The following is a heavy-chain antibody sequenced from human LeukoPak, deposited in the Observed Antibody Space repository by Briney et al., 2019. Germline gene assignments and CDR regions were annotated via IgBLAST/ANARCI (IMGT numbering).Heavy chain of an antibody. D-gene: IGHD6-19*01. Sequence: ASVTVSCKASGYTFTGYYMHWVRQAPGQGPEGMGWINPNSGGTNYAQKFQGRVTMTRDTSLSTVYMELSRLRSDDTAVYYCATQATSGWHFSWGQGTLVTVSS. J-gene: IGHJ5*02. CDR2: INPNSGGT. CDR3: ATQATSGWHFS. V-gene: IGHV1-2*02. CDR1: GYTFTGYY.